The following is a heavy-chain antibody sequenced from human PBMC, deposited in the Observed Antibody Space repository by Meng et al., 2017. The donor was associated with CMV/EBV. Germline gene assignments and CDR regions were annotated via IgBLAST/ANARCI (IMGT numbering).Heavy chain of an antibody. CDR1: GFSLSTSGVR. Sequence: HDSGPTLVKPTQTLPLPCTLSGFSLSTSGVRVGWIRQPPGKALEWLALIYWDDDKRYSPSLKSRLTITKDTSTNQVVLTMTNMDPVDTATYYCAHKGRRMAAAGINWFDPWGQGTLVTVSS. D-gene: IGHD6-13*01. V-gene: IGHV2-5*02. CDR3: AHKGRRMAAAGINWFDP. J-gene: IGHJ5*02. CDR2: IYWDDDK.